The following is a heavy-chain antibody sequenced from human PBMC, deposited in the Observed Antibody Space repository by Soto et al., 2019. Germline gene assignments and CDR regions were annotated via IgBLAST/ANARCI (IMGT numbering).Heavy chain of an antibody. D-gene: IGHD3-3*01. CDR2: IIPIFGTA. Sequence: QVQLVQSGAEVKKPGSSVKVSCKASGGTFSSYAISWVRQAPGQGLEWMGGIIPIFGTANYAQKFQGRVTITADKSTSIAYMELSSLRSEDTAVYYCAREFTIFGVVTGYYYYGMDVWGQGTTVTVSS. CDR1: GGTFSSYA. CDR3: AREFTIFGVVTGYYYYGMDV. V-gene: IGHV1-69*06. J-gene: IGHJ6*02.